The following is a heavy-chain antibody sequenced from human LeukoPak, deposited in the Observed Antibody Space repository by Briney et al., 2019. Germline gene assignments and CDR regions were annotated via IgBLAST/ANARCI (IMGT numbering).Heavy chain of an antibody. CDR1: GFTFSSYA. CDR3: AKDRLRYFDWSAFDI. V-gene: IGHV3-23*01. D-gene: IGHD3-9*01. Sequence: GRSLRLSCAASGFTFSSYAMSWVRQAPGKGLEWVSAISGSGGSTYYADSVKGRFTISRDNSKNTLYLQMNSLRAEDTAVYYCAKDRLRYFDWSAFDIWGQGTMVTVSS. J-gene: IGHJ3*02. CDR2: ISGSGGST.